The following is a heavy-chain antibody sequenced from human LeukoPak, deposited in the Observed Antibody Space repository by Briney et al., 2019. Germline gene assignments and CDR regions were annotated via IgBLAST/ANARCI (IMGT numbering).Heavy chain of an antibody. CDR3: ARDLEGRLRYFA. V-gene: IGHV3-30*04. CDR1: GFTFSSYA. J-gene: IGHJ5*02. Sequence: PGGSLRLSCAASGFTFSSYAMHWVRQAPGKGLEWVAVISYDGSNKYYADSVKGRFTISRDNSKNTLYLQMNSLRAEDTAVYYCARDLEGRLRYFAWGQGTLVTVSS. CDR2: ISYDGSNK. D-gene: IGHD3-9*01.